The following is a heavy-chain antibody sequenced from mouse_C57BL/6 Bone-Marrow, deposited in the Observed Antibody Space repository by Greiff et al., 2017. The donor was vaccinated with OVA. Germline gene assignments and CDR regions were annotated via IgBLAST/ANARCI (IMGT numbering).Heavy chain of an antibody. J-gene: IGHJ1*03. CDR3: ARVDYGSRDWYCDV. V-gene: IGHV5-16*01. CDR2: INYDSSST. Sequence: EVKLVESEGGLVQPGSSMKLSCTASGFTFSDYYMAWVRQVPEKGLEWVANINYDSSSTYYLDSLKSRFIISRDNAKNILYLQMSSLKSEDTARYYCARVDYGSRDWYCDVWGKGTTVTVSS. D-gene: IGHD1-1*01. CDR1: GFTFSDYY.